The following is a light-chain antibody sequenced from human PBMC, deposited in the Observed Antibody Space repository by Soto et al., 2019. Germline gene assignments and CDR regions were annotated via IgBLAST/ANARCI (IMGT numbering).Light chain of an antibody. CDR2: DVR. V-gene: IGLV2-11*01. Sequence: QSVLTQPRSVSGSPGQSVTISCTGTSSDVGGYNYVSWYQQHPGKAPKLMIYDVRKRPSGVPDRFSGSKSGNTASLTISGLQAEDEADYYCCSYAGSYTLGVFGGGTKLTVL. J-gene: IGLJ2*01. CDR1: SSDVGGYNY. CDR3: CSYAGSYTLGV.